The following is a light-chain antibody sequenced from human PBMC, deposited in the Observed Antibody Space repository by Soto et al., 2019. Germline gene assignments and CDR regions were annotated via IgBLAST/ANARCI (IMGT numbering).Light chain of an antibody. V-gene: IGKV3-20*01. J-gene: IGKJ1*01. CDR2: GTS. CDR3: QQYTTSSWT. CDR1: QSVGSSY. Sequence: EVVLPQSPGTLPLSPGERATLSCRASQSVGSSYLAWYQQKPGQAPRVLIYGTSSRATGIPDRFSGSGSGTDFTLTISRLEPEDFAVYYCQQYTTSSWTFGQGTKVDIK.